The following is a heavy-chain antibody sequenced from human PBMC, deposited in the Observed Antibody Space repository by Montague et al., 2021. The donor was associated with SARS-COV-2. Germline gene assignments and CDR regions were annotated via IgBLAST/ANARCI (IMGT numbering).Heavy chain of an antibody. J-gene: IGHJ4*02. D-gene: IGHD3-3*01. CDR1: GGSMRRYY. Sequence: SETLSLTCTISGGSMRRYYWTWIRQLPGKELEWIGSIYDSGGTRYNPSLKSRVSISVDASKNQFSLRVTSVTAADTAVYLCARRGTGNYEILDYWGQGILVTVSS. CDR3: ARRGTGNYEILDY. V-gene: IGHV4-59*01. CDR2: IYDSGGT.